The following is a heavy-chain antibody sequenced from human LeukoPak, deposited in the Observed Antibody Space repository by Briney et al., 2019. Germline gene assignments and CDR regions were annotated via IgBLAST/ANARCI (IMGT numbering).Heavy chain of an antibody. V-gene: IGHV1-2*02. CDR2: INPNSGGT. CDR1: GYTFTGYY. J-gene: IGHJ4*02. D-gene: IGHD1-26*01. CDR3: ARGPWKLLGGPSVY. Sequence: ASVKVSCKASGYTFTGYYMHWVRQAPGQGLEWMGWINPNSGGTNYAQKFQGRVTMTRNTSISTAYMELSRLRSDDTAVYYCARGPWKLLGGPSVYWGQGTLVTVSS.